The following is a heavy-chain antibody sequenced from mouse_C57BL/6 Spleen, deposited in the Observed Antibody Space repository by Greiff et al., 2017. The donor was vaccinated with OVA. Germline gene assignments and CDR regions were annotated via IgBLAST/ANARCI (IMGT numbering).Heavy chain of an antibody. CDR3: ASYNWDDY. CDR2: INPSSGYT. J-gene: IGHJ2*01. CDR1: GYTFTSYT. D-gene: IGHD4-1*01. V-gene: IGHV1-4*01. Sequence: VQLQESGAELARPGASVKMSCKASGYTFTSYTMHWVKQRPGQGLEWIGYINPSSGYTKYNQKFKDKATLTADKSSSTAYMQLSSLTSEDSAVYYCASYNWDDYWGQGTTLTVSS.